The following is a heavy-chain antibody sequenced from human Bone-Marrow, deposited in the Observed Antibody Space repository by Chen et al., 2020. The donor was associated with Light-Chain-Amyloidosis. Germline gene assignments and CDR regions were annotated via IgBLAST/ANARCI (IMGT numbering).Heavy chain of an antibody. CDR2: INQDGCEK. J-gene: IGHJ4*02. D-gene: IGHD3-10*01. CDR3: ARDYLSSGSGSYWYDC. V-gene: IGHV3-7*01. Sequence: EVQLVESGGGLVQPGGSLRHSCAASGFPCSNYWLAWVRQAPGKGLEWVANINQDGCEKYYLVSVKCRFTISRDNAKNSLYLQLNSLRAEDTAVYSCARDYLSSGSGSYWYDCWGQGTLVTVSS. CDR1: GFPCSNYW.